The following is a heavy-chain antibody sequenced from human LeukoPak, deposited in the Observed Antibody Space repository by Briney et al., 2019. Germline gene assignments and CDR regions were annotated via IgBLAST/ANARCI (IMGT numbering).Heavy chain of an antibody. J-gene: IGHJ5*02. Sequence: PAETLSLTCDVSDYSISSGYYWGWIRQPPGKGLECIGSIYHSGSTHYNPSLKSRGSISVDASKNQLSLKLTSVTAADTAVYHCARGMTYWKGDWFDPWGQGTLVSVSS. CDR3: ARGMTYWKGDWFDP. V-gene: IGHV4-38-2*01. D-gene: IGHD1-1*01. CDR2: IYHSGST. CDR1: DYSISSGYY.